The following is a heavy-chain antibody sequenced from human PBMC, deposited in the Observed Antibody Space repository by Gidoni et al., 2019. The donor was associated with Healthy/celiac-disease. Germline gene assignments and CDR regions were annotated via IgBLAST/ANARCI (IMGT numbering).Heavy chain of an antibody. Sequence: QEQLQESGPGLVKPSQTLSLTGTGTGGSISSGSYYWSWIRQPAGKGLEWIGRIYPSGSTNYHPSLKSRVTMAVDTSKNQFSLKLSSVTAADTAVYYCATTAPGGPWFDPWGQGTLVTVSS. V-gene: IGHV4-61*02. CDR2: IYPSGST. CDR1: GGSISSGSYY. CDR3: ATTAPGGPWFDP. D-gene: IGHD3-10*01. J-gene: IGHJ5*02.